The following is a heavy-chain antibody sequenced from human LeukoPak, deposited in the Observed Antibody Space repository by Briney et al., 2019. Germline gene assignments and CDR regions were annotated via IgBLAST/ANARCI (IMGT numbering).Heavy chain of an antibody. J-gene: IGHJ4*02. CDR1: GYTFTCYY. V-gene: IGHV1-2*02. CDR3: AREVEGMATPY. CDR2: INPNSGGT. D-gene: IGHD5-24*01. Sequence: ASVKVSCKASGYTFTCYYMHWVRQAPGQGREWMGWINPNSGGTNYAQKFQGRVTMTRDTSISTAYMELSRLRSDDTAVYYCAREVEGMATPYWGQGTLVTVSS.